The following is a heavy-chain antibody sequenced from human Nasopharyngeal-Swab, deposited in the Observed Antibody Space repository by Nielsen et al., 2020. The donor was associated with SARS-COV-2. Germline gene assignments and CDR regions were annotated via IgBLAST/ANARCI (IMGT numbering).Heavy chain of an antibody. Sequence: SGPTLVKPTQTLTLTCTFSGFSLSTSGMCVSWIRQPPGKALEWLARIDWDDDKSYSTSLKSRLTISKDTSKSQVVLTMTNMDPVDTATYYCARYYYDSSGYYSYDYWGQGTLVTVSS. CDR2: IDWDDDK. J-gene: IGHJ4*02. D-gene: IGHD3-22*01. CDR3: ARYYYDSSGYYSYDY. V-gene: IGHV2-70*11. CDR1: GFSLSTSGMC.